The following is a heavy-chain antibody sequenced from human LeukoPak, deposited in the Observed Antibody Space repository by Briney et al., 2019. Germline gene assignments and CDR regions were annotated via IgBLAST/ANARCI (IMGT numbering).Heavy chain of an antibody. D-gene: IGHD1-1*01. V-gene: IGHV4-59*08. CDR2: IYYSGST. J-gene: IGHJ4*02. CDR3: ATSPGTGFTHFFDY. Sequence: SETLSLTCTVSGGSISSYYWSWIRQPPGKGLEWIGYIYYSGSTNYNPSLKSRVTISVGTSKNQFSLKLSSVTAADTAVYYCATSPGTGFTHFFDYWGQGTLVTVSS. CDR1: GGSISSYY.